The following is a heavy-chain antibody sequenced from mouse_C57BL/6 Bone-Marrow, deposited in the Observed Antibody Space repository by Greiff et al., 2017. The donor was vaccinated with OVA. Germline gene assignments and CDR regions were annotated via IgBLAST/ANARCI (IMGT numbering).Heavy chain of an antibody. CDR2: IHPNSGST. CDR3: ARAYGSDPKGY. CDR1: GYTFTSYW. V-gene: IGHV1-64*01. J-gene: IGHJ4*01. Sequence: QVQLQQPGAELVKPGASVKLSCKASGYTFTSYWMHWVKQRPGQGLEWIGMIHPNSGSTYYNEKFKSKATLTVDKSSSTAYMQLSSLKSEDSAVYYCARAYGSDPKGYWGQGTSVTVSS. D-gene: IGHD1-1*01.